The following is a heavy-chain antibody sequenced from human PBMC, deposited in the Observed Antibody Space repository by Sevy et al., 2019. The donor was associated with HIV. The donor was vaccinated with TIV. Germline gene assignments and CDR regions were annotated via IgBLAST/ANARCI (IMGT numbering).Heavy chain of an antibody. CDR3: ARLMAGIVVVSFDY. CDR1: GYSISSGYY. V-gene: IGHV4-38-2*01. CDR2: ISHSGST. D-gene: IGHD2-21*01. J-gene: IGHJ4*02. Sequence: SETLSLTCAVSGYSISSGYYWGWIRQPPGKGLEWIGSISHSGSTYYNPSLKCRVTISVDTSKNQFSLKLSSVTAADMAVYYCARLMAGIVVVSFDYWGQGTLVTVSS.